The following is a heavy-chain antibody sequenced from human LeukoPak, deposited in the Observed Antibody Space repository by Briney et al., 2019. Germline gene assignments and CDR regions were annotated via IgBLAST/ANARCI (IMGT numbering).Heavy chain of an antibody. J-gene: IGHJ4*02. V-gene: IGHV3-23*01. D-gene: IGHD3-10*01. CDR1: GFTFSSHG. CDR3: AKGMVRGVILKGFDY. Sequence: PGGTLRLSCAASGFTFSSHGMSWVRQAPGKGLEWVSAISGSGGSSFYADSVKGRFTISRDNSKNTLYLQMNSLRAEDTAVYYCAKGMVRGVILKGFDYWGQGTLVTVSS. CDR2: ISGSGGSS.